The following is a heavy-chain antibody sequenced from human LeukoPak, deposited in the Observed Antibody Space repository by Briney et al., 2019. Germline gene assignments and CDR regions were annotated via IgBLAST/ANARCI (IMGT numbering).Heavy chain of an antibody. V-gene: IGHV1-46*01. D-gene: IGHD3-22*01. Sequence: GASVKVSCKASGYTFTSYYMHCVRQAPGQGLEWMGIINPSGGSTNYAQNFQDRLTMTRDTSTSTVYMELSSLRSEDTAVYYCARSYDSRGYYRMDVWGQGTTVTVSS. CDR3: ARSYDSRGYYRMDV. J-gene: IGHJ6*02. CDR1: GYTFTSYY. CDR2: INPSGGST.